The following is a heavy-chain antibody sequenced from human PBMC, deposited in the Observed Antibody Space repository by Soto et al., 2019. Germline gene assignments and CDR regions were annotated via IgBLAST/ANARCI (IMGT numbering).Heavy chain of an antibody. CDR1: GGSISSGGYY. D-gene: IGHD3-10*02. CDR2: IYYSGST. Sequence: SETLSLTCTVSGGSISSGGYYWSWIRQHPGKGLEWIGYIYYSGSTYYNPSLKSRVTISVDTSKNQFSLKLSSVTAADTAVYYCAREGGWNGDIFGNYYYYYGMDVWGQGTTVTVSS. V-gene: IGHV4-31*03. CDR3: AREGGWNGDIFGNYYYYYGMDV. J-gene: IGHJ6*02.